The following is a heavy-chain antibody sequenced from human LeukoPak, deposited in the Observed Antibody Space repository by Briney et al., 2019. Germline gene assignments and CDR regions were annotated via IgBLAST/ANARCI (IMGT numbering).Heavy chain of an antibody. Sequence: ASVKVSCKASGFTFTNYGVTWVRQAPGQGLEWMGWISAYNGNTNYAQKLQGRVTMTTDTSTSTAYMELRSLRSDDTAMYYCARGVTMVRGVIMFAWFDPWGQGTLVTVSS. CDR3: ARGVTMVRGVIMFAWFDP. J-gene: IGHJ5*02. CDR1: GFTFTNYG. D-gene: IGHD3-10*01. V-gene: IGHV1-18*01. CDR2: ISAYNGNT.